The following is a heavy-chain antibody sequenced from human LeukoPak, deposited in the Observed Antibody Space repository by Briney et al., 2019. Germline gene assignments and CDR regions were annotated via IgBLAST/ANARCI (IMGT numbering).Heavy chain of an antibody. CDR2: IIPIFGAA. Sequence: SVSASCKPSVVTFSSDAISWVREAPGQGLEWMGGIIPIFGAATYAQKFQVRVTLTADESTSTAYRNLSSLRSEDAAGYTCAIQKREGIQEWHDAFDIWGEGTMVTVSS. CDR1: VVTFSSDA. CDR3: AIQKREGIQEWHDAFDI. D-gene: IGHD5-18*01. V-gene: IGHV1-69*13. J-gene: IGHJ3*02.